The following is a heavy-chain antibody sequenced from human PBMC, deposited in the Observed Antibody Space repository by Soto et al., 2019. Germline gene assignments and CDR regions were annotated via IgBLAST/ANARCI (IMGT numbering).Heavy chain of an antibody. CDR1: GGSLSSGGYY. D-gene: IGHD3-9*01. Sequence: QVQLQESGPGLVKPSQTLSPTCTVSGGSLSSGGYYWRWIRQHPGKGLEWIGYIYYSGGTYYHPSLKCRVTISVDTSKNQSSLKLRSVTAADPAVYYCANARYDISTRLHYYLDYWGQGPLVTVSS. V-gene: IGHV4-31*03. CDR2: IYYSGGT. CDR3: ANARYDISTRLHYYLDY. J-gene: IGHJ4*02.